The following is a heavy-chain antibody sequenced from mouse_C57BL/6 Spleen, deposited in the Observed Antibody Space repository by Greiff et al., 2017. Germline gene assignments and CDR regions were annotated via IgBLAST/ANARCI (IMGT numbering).Heavy chain of an antibody. J-gene: IGHJ4*01. D-gene: IGHD4-1*01. Sequence: QVQLQQPGAELVKPGASVKMSCKASGYTFTSYWITWVQQRPGQGLEWIGDIYPGSGSTNYNEKFKSKATLTVDTSSSTAYMQLSSRTSEDSAVDYCARFKLGQNAMDYWGQGTSVTVSS. CDR1: GYTFTSYW. CDR3: ARFKLGQNAMDY. CDR2: IYPGSGST. V-gene: IGHV1-55*01.